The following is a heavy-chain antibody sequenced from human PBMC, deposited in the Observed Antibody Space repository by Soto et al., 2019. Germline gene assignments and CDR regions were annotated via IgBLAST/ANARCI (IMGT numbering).Heavy chain of an antibody. J-gene: IGHJ3*02. CDR3: AKDRPYYYDSSGYRPGAFDI. Sequence: PGGSLRLSCAASGFTFSSYAMSWVRQAPGKGLEWVSAISGSGGSTYYADSVKGRFTISRDNSKNTLYLQMNSLRAEDTAVYYCAKDRPYYYDSSGYRPGAFDIWGQGTMVTVSS. CDR2: ISGSGGST. D-gene: IGHD3-22*01. CDR1: GFTFSSYA. V-gene: IGHV3-23*01.